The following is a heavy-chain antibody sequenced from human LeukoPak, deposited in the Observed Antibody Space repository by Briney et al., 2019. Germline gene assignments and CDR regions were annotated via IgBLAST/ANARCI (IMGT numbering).Heavy chain of an antibody. V-gene: IGHV1-18*04. J-gene: IGHJ4*02. Sequence: ASVKASCKASGYTFTSYGISWVRQAPGQGLEWMGWISAYNGNTNYAQKLQGRVTMTTDTSTSTAYMELRSLRSDDTAVYYCARDPRDIVVVPAVINFDYWGRGTLVTVSS. CDR3: ARDPRDIVVVPAVINFDY. CDR2: ISAYNGNT. CDR1: GYTFTSYG. D-gene: IGHD2-2*01.